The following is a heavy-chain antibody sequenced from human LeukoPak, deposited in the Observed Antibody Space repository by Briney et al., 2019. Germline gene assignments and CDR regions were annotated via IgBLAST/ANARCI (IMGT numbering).Heavy chain of an antibody. J-gene: IGHJ4*02. CDR2: ISLFSENT. Sequence: GASVNVSCRASGFIFSSYGLSWVRQASGQGLERMGWISLFSENTNYAENLQGRVTMTTDPSTYTAYMELRSLTSVDTAVYYCARDRRDTTGWHNFDYWGQGTLVTVSS. CDR1: GFIFSSYG. V-gene: IGHV1-18*04. D-gene: IGHD5-18*01. CDR3: ARDRRDTTGWHNFDY.